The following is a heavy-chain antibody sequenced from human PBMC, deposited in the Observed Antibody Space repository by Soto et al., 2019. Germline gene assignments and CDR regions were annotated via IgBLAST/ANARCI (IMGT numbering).Heavy chain of an antibody. Sequence: EVQLMESGGGLVQPGGSLTLSCAASGFTFVNYAMSWVRQAPGKGLEWVSVISDGGNTYYADSAKGRFTSSRDNSKNTLFLQMDRRRAEDTAVYDCAKDVGLAVAVAGEGLFDSLGQGTLVTGSS. CDR1: GFTFVNYA. D-gene: IGHD6-19*01. CDR3: AKDVGLAVAVAGEGLFDS. V-gene: IGHV3-23*01. CDR2: ISDGGNT. J-gene: IGHJ4*02.